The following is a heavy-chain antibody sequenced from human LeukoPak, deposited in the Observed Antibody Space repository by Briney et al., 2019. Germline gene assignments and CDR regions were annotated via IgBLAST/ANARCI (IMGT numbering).Heavy chain of an antibody. CDR3: ARSQRDVLRYFDDAFDI. D-gene: IGHD3-9*01. CDR2: INHSGST. CDR1: GGSFSGYY. Sequence: SETLSLTCAVYGGSFSGYYWSWIRQPPGKGLEWMGEINHSGSTNYNPSLKSRVTISVDTSKNQFSLKLSSVTAADTAVYYCARSQRDVLRYFDDAFDIWGQGTMVTVSS. V-gene: IGHV4-34*01. J-gene: IGHJ3*02.